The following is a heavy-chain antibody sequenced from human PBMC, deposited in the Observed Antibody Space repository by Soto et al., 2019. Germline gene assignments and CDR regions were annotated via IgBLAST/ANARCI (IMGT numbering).Heavy chain of an antibody. V-gene: IGHV4-59*02. CDR3: ARMERYYDSGGYSKVIDY. CDR1: GGSVISYS. D-gene: IGHD3-22*01. Sequence: QVQLQESGPGLVKPSETLSLTCTVSGGSVISYSWSWIRQPPGKGLDWIGYIYYSRNTNYNPSLKSRVTISVDMSRNQFSLKLRSVTAADTAVYYFARMERYYDSGGYSKVIDYWSQGTLVTVSS. J-gene: IGHJ4*02. CDR2: IYYSRNT.